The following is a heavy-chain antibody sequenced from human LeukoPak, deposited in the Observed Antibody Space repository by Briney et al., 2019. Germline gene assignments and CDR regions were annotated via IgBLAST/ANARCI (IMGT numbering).Heavy chain of an antibody. V-gene: IGHV4-59*01. CDR3: ARRYGSGSSGTFDY. J-gene: IGHJ4*02. CDR1: GGSISNYY. D-gene: IGHD3-10*01. CDR2: IYSSGTT. Sequence: SSETLSLTCTVPGGSISNYYWNWIRQPPGKGLEWIGFIYSSGTTNYNPSLKSRVTIAVDTSKNQFSLKLSSVTAADTAVYYCARRYGSGSSGTFDYWGQGTLVTVSS.